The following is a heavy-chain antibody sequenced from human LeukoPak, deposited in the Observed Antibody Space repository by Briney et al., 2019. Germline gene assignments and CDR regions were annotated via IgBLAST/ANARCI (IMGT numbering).Heavy chain of an antibody. CDR2: IYTSGST. V-gene: IGHV4-61*02. Sequence: SQTLSLTCTVSGGSISSGSYYWSCIRQPAGKGREWLERIYTSGSTNYNPSLKSRVTIPVDTSKYQFSLKLSSVTAADTAVYYCARGYCGGDCGRGAFDIWGQGTMVTVSS. J-gene: IGHJ3*02. CDR3: ARGYCGGDCGRGAFDI. D-gene: IGHD2-21*01. CDR1: GGSISSGSYY.